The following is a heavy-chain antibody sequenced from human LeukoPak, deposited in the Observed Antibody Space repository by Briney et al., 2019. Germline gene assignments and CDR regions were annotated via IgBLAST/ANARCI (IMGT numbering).Heavy chain of an antibody. CDR1: GFTFDHFG. CDR2: ITWNGSST. CDR3: ARDHYGGKFPIDN. D-gene: IGHD4-23*01. Sequence: GGSLRLSCAASGFTFDHFGMSWVRQVPGKGLEWVSGITWNGSSTAYADSVKGRFTIFRDNAKKSLYLQMSSLRAEDTAFYYCARDHYGGKFPIDNWGQGTLVTASS. V-gene: IGHV3-20*04. J-gene: IGHJ4*02.